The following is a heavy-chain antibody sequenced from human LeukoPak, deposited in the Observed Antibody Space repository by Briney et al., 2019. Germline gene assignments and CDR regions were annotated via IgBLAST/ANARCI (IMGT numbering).Heavy chain of an antibody. V-gene: IGHV4-30-2*01. J-gene: IGHJ5*02. CDR2: IYHSGST. CDR3: AREVVVAAKNWFDP. D-gene: IGHD2-15*01. CDR1: GGSISSGGYS. Sequence: KTSETLSLTCAVSGGSISSGGYSWSWIRQPPGKGLEWIGYIYHSGSTYYNPSLKSRVTISVDRSKNQFSLKLSSVTAADTAVYYCAREVVVAAKNWFDPWGQGTLVTVSS.